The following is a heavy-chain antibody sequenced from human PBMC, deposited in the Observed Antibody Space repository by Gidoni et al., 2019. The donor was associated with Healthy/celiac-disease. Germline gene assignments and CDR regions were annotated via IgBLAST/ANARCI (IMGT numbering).Heavy chain of an antibody. CDR2: INHSGST. CDR1: GGSFSGYY. V-gene: IGHV4-34*01. J-gene: IGHJ3*02. D-gene: IGHD2-2*02. CDR3: ARGDYTGKGAFDI. Sequence: QVQLQQWGAGLLKPSETLSLTCAVYGGSFSGYYWSWIRQPPGKGLEWIGEINHSGSTNYNPSLKSRVTISVDTSKNQFSLKLSSVTAADTAVYYCARGDYTGKGAFDIWGQGTMVTVSS.